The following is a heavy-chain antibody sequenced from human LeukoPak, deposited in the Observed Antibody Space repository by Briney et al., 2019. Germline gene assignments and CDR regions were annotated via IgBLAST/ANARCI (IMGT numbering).Heavy chain of an antibody. Sequence: ASVKVSCKASGGTFSSYAISWVRQAPGQGLEWMGGIIPIFGTANYAQKFQGRDTITADESTSTAYMELSSLRSEDTAVYYCASAPHYGGNSLFDYWGQGTLVTVSS. V-gene: IGHV1-69*13. CDR1: GGTFSSYA. CDR2: IIPIFGTA. CDR3: ASAPHYGGNSLFDY. J-gene: IGHJ4*02. D-gene: IGHD4-23*01.